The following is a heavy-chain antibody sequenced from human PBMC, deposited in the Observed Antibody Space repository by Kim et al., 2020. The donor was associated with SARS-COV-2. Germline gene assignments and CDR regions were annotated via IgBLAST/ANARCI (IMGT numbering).Heavy chain of an antibody. J-gene: IGHJ5*02. Sequence: DGSEKQYVDYVKGRFTISRDNAINSLYLQMSSLRVEDTALYYCLRDYGGSWGQGTLVTVSS. D-gene: IGHD3-10*01. CDR2: DGSEK. CDR3: LRDYGGS. V-gene: IGHV3-7*01.